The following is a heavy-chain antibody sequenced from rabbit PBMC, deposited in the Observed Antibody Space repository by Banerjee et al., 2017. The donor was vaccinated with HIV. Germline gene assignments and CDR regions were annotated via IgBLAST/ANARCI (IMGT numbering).Heavy chain of an antibody. D-gene: IGHD6-1*01. J-gene: IGHJ6*01. Sequence: QEQLVESGGGLVKPEGSLTLTCTASGFSFSSSYWICWVRQAPGKGLEWIACIGTGDGRTYYASWAKGRFTISKTSSTTVTLQMTSLTAADTATYFCARDTASSFSSYGMDLWGPGTLVTVS. V-gene: IGHV1S45*01. CDR2: IGTGDGRT. CDR1: GFSFSSSYW. CDR3: ARDTASSFSSYGMDL.